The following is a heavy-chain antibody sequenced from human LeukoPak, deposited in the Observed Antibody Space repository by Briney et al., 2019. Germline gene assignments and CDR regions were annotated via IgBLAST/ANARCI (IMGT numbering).Heavy chain of an antibody. V-gene: IGHV3-33*01. CDR3: ARAGPYYDFWSGYYTYYYYYGMDV. J-gene: IGHJ6*02. CDR1: GFTFSSYG. Sequence: GGSLRLSCAASGFTFSSYGMHWARQAPGKGLEWVAVIWYDGSNKYYADSVKGRFTISRDNSKNTLYLQMNSLRAEDTAVYYCARAGPYYDFWSGYYTYYYYYGMDVWGQGTTVTVSS. D-gene: IGHD3-3*01. CDR2: IWYDGSNK.